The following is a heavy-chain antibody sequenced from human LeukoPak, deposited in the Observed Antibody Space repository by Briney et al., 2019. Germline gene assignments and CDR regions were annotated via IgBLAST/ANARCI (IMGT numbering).Heavy chain of an antibody. CDR3: AKYRLVWVPAPVFDN. CDR2: IRWDGGST. D-gene: IGHD3-9*01. V-gene: IGHV3-20*04. J-gene: IGHJ4*02. Sequence: GGSLRLFRAPSGFTFDVHGTSCVRQPPGKGREWLSGIRWDGGSTGYADSVTGRLTISRDNAKNSLYLQITCLRAEDTAVCYCAKYRLVWVPAPVFDNWGQGTLVTVSS. CDR1: GFTFDVHG.